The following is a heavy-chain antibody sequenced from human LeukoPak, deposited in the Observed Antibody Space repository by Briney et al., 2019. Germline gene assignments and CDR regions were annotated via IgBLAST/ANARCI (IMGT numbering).Heavy chain of an antibody. V-gene: IGHV1-69*13. D-gene: IGHD2-2*01. Sequence: SVRLSCTASGGTFSSYAISWVRQAPGQGLEWMGGIFPVFGTANYAQKFQGRVTITADESTSTAYMKLSSLRSEDTAVYYCARGSGSVGVPAAPTYDYGMDVWGKGTTVTVSS. J-gene: IGHJ6*04. CDR2: IFPVFGTA. CDR1: GGTFSSYA. CDR3: ARGSGSVGVPAAPTYDYGMDV.